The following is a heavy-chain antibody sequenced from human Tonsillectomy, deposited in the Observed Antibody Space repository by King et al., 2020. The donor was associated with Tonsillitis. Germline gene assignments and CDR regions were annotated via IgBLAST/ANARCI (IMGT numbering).Heavy chain of an antibody. J-gene: IGHJ5*02. CDR2: ISGSGYKT. D-gene: IGHD6-25*01. CDR3: VREMLTGSSADH. CDR1: GFTFRSYA. V-gene: IGHV3-23*04. Sequence: VQLVESGGGLVQPGGPLRLSCAASGFTFRSYALSWVRQSPGKGLQWVSAISGSGYKTYYIDSVKGRFTISRDNSKNTVSLHMNSLRAGDTGVYYCVREMLTGSSADHWGQGTLVTVSS.